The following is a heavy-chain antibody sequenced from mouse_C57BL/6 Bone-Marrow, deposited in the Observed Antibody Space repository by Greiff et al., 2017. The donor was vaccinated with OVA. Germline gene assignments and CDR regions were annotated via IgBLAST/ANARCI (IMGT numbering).Heavy chain of an antibody. CDR2: IDPNSGGT. CDR3: AGDYDFAWFAY. D-gene: IGHD2-4*01. Sequence: QVQLQQSGAELVKPGASVKLSCKASGYTFTSYWMHWVKQRPGRGLEWIGRIDPNSGGTKYNEKFKSKATLTADKSSSTAYMELRSLTSEDSAVYFCAGDYDFAWFAYWGQGTLVTVSA. V-gene: IGHV1-62-3*01. CDR1: GYTFTSYW. J-gene: IGHJ3*01.